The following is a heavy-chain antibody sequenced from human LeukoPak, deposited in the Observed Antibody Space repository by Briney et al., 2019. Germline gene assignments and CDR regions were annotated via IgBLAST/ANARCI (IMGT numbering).Heavy chain of an antibody. CDR2: INPNSGGT. CDR3: ARDHY. J-gene: IGHJ4*02. Sequence: ASVKVSCKASGYTFTAYYMQWVRQAPGQGLEWMGWINPNSGGTDCAQKFQGRVTMTRDTSINTAYMVLSNLRSGDTAVYYCARDHYWGQGTPVTVSS. CDR1: GYTFTAYY. V-gene: IGHV1-2*02.